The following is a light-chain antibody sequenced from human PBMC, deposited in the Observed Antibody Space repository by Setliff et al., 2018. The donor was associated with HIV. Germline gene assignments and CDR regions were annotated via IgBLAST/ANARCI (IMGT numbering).Light chain of an antibody. CDR3: QSYDSSLSGFV. CDR2: GNN. J-gene: IGLJ1*01. V-gene: IGLV1-40*01. Sequence: QSVLTQPPSVSGAPGQRVTISCTGSSSNIGAGFVVHWYQHLPGTAPKLLMYGNNNRPSGVPDRFSDSKSGASASLAITGLQAEDEADYYCQSYDSSLSGFVFGTGTKVNVL. CDR1: SSNIGAGFV.